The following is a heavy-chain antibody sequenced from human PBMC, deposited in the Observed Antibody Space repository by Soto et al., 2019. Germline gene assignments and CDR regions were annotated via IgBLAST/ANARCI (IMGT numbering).Heavy chain of an antibody. CDR2: ISYDGSNK. V-gene: IGHV3-30*18. CDR3: AKDLPYSSSAFYFYYGMDV. Sequence: GGSLRLSCAASGFTFSSYGMHWVRQAPGKGLEWVAIISYDGSNKYYADSVKGRFTISRDNPKNTLYLQMNSLRAEDTAVYYCAKDLPYSSSAFYFYYGMDVWGQGTTVTVSS. D-gene: IGHD6-6*01. J-gene: IGHJ6*02. CDR1: GFTFSSYG.